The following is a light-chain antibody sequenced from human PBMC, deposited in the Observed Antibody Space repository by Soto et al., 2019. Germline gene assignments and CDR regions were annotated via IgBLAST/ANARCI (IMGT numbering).Light chain of an antibody. CDR3: QQSYSTPPWT. CDR1: QSISSY. J-gene: IGKJ1*01. Sequence: DIQMTQSPSSLSASVGDRVTITCRASQSISSYLNWYQQKPGNAPNLLIYAASSLQSGVPSRFSGSGSGTDFTLTISSLQPEDFATYFCQQSYSTPPWTFGQGTKVDIK. V-gene: IGKV1-39*01. CDR2: AAS.